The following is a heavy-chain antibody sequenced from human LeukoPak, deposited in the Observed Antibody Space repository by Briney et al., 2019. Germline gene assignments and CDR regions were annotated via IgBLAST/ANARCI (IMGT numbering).Heavy chain of an antibody. CDR3: AKGAAAGSGAFNI. D-gene: IGHD6-13*01. V-gene: IGHV3-23*01. Sequence: PGGSLRLSCAASGFIFSNYAMSWVRQAPGKGLEWVSAISGSGGRTYYADSVKGRFTISRDNSKNTLYLQMNSLRAEDTAVYYCAKGAAAGSGAFNIWGQGTMVTVSS. CDR2: ISGSGGRT. J-gene: IGHJ3*02. CDR1: GFIFSNYA.